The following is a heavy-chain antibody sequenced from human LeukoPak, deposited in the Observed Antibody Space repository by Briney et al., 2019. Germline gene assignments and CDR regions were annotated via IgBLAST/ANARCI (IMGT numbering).Heavy chain of an antibody. V-gene: IGHV1-18*04. CDR1: GYTFTGYY. J-gene: IGHJ4*02. Sequence: ASVKVSCKASGYTFTGYYMHWVRQAPGQGLEWMGWISAYNGNTNYAQKLQGRVTMTTDTSTSTAYMELRSLRSDDTAVYYCARDQKAYYDYVWGSYRPFDYWGQGTLVTVSS. CDR3: ARDQKAYYDYVWGSYRPFDY. CDR2: ISAYNGNT. D-gene: IGHD3-16*02.